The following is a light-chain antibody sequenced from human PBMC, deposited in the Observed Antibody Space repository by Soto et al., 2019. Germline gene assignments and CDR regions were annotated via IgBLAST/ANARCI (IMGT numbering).Light chain of an antibody. Sequence: QSVLTQPPSASGTPGQRITISCSGSNSNIGSHSVNWYQKFPATAPKLLIYSNNQRPSGVPGRFSGSKSGTSAPLAISGLHAEDEADYCCASWDDSLNGVVFGGGTKLTVL. V-gene: IGLV1-44*01. CDR3: ASWDDSLNGVV. J-gene: IGLJ3*02. CDR2: SNN. CDR1: NSNIGSHS.